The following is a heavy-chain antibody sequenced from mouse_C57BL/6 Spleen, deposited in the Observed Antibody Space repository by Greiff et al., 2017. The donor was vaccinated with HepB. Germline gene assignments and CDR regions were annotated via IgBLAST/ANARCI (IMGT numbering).Heavy chain of an antibody. CDR2: ISSGSSTI. CDR1: GFTFSDYG. Sequence: VQLQQSGGGLVKPGGSLKLSCAASGFTFSDYGMHWVRQAPEKGLEWVAYISSGSSTIYYADTVKGRFTISRDNAKNTLFLQMTSLRSEDTAMYYCARTGYSNYDYYAMDYWGQGTSVTVSS. J-gene: IGHJ4*01. V-gene: IGHV5-17*01. CDR3: ARTGYSNYDYYAMDY. D-gene: IGHD2-5*01.